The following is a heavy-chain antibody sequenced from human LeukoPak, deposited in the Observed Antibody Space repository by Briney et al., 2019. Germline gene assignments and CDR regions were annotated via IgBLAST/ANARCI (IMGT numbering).Heavy chain of an antibody. CDR2: INPNSGAT. Sequence: ASVKVSCKASGYTLTNYYLHWVRQAPGQGLKWMGWINPNSGATHYAQSFQARVTMTRDTSIASSYMELTGLESDDTAVYYCARDGNFWSGYHYYYYMDVWGKGTMVTVSS. D-gene: IGHD3-3*01. V-gene: IGHV1-2*02. CDR1: GYTLTNYY. CDR3: ARDGNFWSGYHYYYYMDV. J-gene: IGHJ6*03.